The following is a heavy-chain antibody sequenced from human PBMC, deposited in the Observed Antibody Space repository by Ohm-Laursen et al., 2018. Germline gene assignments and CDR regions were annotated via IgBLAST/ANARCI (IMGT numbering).Heavy chain of an antibody. D-gene: IGHD3-10*01. CDR2: INPNSGGT. Sequence: VASVKVSCKASGYTFTGYYMHWVRQAPGQGLEWMGWINPNSGGTNYAQKFQGRVTMTRNTSISTAYMELSSLRSEDTAVYYCARGIRFGELLGFDPWGQGTLVTVSS. J-gene: IGHJ5*02. CDR3: ARGIRFGELLGFDP. V-gene: IGHV1-2*02. CDR1: GYTFTGYY.